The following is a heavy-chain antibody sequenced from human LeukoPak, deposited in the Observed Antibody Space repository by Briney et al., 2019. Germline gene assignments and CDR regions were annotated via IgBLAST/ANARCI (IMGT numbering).Heavy chain of an antibody. J-gene: IGHJ5*02. CDR1: GYTFTSYG. D-gene: IGHD3-22*01. CDR3: ARGLDYYDSSGYPGENWFDP. V-gene: IGHV1-18*01. CDR2: ISAYNGNT. Sequence: ASVKDSCKASGYTFTSYGISWVRQAPGQGLEWMGWISAYNGNTNYAQKLQGRVTMTTDTSTSTAYMELRSLRSDDTAVYYCARGLDYYDSSGYPGENWFDPWGQGTLVTVSS.